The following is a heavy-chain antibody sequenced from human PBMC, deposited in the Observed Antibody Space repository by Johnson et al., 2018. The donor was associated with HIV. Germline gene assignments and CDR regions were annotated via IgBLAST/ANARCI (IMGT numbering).Heavy chain of an antibody. J-gene: IGHJ3*02. CDR2: INWNGGRT. V-gene: IGHV3-20*04. D-gene: IGHD2-2*01. CDR1: GFTFSSYA. CDR3: VRGGLGYQNFHDAFDM. Sequence: VQLVESGGGLVKPGGSLRLSCAASGFTFSSYAMHWVRQAPGKGLEWVSGINWNGGRTVYADSVKGRLTISRDNAKNSLYLQMNSLRAEDTALYYCVRGGLGYQNFHDAFDMWGQGTMVTVSS.